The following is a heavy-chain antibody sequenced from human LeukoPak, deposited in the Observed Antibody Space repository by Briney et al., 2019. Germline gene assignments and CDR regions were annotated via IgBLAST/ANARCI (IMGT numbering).Heavy chain of an antibody. D-gene: IGHD6-6*01. CDR1: GFTFSGFW. V-gene: IGHV3-7*03. CDR2: INSDGSEG. CDR3: ARSSYSSSSSV. Sequence: GGSLRLSCAVSGFTFSGFWMSWSRQAPGKGLEWVASINSDGSEGYYANVVKDRFTISRDNAKNSLYLQINSLRAENTAVYYCARSSYSSSSSVWGQGTMVTVSS. J-gene: IGHJ3*01.